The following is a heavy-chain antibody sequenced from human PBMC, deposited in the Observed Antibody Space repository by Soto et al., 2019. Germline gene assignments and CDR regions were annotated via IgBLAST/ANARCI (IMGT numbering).Heavy chain of an antibody. CDR2: IYTSGGT. D-gene: IGHD6-13*01. Sequence: SETLSLTCTVSGGSISSYYWSWIRQATGKGLEWIGRIYTSGGTNYNPSLKSRVTMSVDTSKKQFSLKLSSVTAADTAVYYCARGAAAGADYGTDVWGQGTTVTVSS. J-gene: IGHJ6*02. V-gene: IGHV4-4*07. CDR3: ARGAAAGADYGTDV. CDR1: GGSISSYY.